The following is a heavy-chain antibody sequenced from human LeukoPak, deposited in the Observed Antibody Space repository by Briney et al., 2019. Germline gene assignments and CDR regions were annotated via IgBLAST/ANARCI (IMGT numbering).Heavy chain of an antibody. CDR1: GFTFSTYW. CDR2: ISYDGSNK. CDR3: ARDDRYYYDYYYYYGMDV. D-gene: IGHD3-22*01. J-gene: IGHJ6*02. Sequence: GGSLRLSCAASGFTFSTYWMSWVRQAPGKGLEWVAVISYDGSNKYYADSVKGRFTISRDNSKNTLYLQMNSLRAEDTAVYYCARDDRYYYDYYYYYGMDVWGQGTTVTVSS. V-gene: IGHV3-30*03.